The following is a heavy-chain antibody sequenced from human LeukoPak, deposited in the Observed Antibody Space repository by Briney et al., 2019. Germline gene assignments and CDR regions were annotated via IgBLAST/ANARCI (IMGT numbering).Heavy chain of an antibody. D-gene: IGHD3-3*01. Sequence: ASVKLSCTASGYTFTSYSISWVRQATGQGLEWMGWISAYNGNTNYAQKLQGRVTMTTDTSTSTAYMELRSLRSDDTAVYYCARDYDFWSGSPIPLGYWGQGTLVTVSS. CDR2: ISAYNGNT. V-gene: IGHV1-18*01. CDR1: GYTFTSYS. CDR3: ARDYDFWSGSPIPLGY. J-gene: IGHJ4*02.